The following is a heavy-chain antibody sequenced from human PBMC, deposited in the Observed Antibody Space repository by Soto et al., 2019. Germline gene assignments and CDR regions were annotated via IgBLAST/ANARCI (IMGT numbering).Heavy chain of an antibody. Sequence: HPWGSTRISCAASGLTVYSYGMDWVRQEPGKGLVWVSRINSDGSSTSYADSVKGRFTISRDNAKNTLYLQMNSLRAEDTAVYYCAREGGWIQLWLQGMMTPNDAFDIWGQGTMVTVSS. CDR1: GLTVYSYG. J-gene: IGHJ3*02. V-gene: IGHV3-74*01. CDR2: INSDGSST. D-gene: IGHD5-18*01. CDR3: AREGGWIQLWLQGMMTPNDAFDI.